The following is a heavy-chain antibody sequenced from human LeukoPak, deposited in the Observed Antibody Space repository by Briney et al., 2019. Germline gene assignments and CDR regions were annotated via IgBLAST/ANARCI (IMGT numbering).Heavy chain of an antibody. J-gene: IGHJ4*02. Sequence: GGSLRLSCAASGFTVSAYYMSWVRQAPGKGLECVSLIYSGGSTYYADSVKGRFTVSRDNSKNTLYLQMNSLRAEDTAVYYCARDPTALYYYDSWGQGTLVTVSS. D-gene: IGHD2/OR15-2a*01. V-gene: IGHV3-66*01. CDR1: GFTVSAYY. CDR3: ARDPTALYYYDS. CDR2: IYSGGST.